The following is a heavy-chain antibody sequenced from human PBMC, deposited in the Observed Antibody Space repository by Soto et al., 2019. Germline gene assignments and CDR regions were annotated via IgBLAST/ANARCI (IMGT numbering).Heavy chain of an antibody. V-gene: IGHV5-51*01. Sequence: PGESLKISCQASGYIFHNYWIGWVRQMPGKGLEWLGIIYPGDSNIRYNPSFQGQVTISADKSLSTTYLHWSSLKASDTAMYYCARQRYFVCWGQGTLVTVSS. J-gene: IGHJ4*02. CDR3: ARQRYFVC. CDR1: GYIFHNYW. CDR2: IYPGDSNI.